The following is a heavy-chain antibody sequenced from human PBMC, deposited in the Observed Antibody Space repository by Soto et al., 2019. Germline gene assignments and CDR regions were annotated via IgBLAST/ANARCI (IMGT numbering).Heavy chain of an antibody. CDR2: IIPIFGTA. J-gene: IGHJ3*02. CDR1: GGTFSSYA. V-gene: IGHV1-69*06. CDR3: ARGATVVTPGGVSAFDI. Sequence: QVQLVQSGAEVKKPGSSVKVSCKASGGTFSSYAISWVRQAPGQGLEWMGGIIPIFGTANYAQKFQGRVTINADKSTNKDYMELSSLRSEDTAVYYCARGATVVTPGGVSAFDIWGQGTMVTVSS. D-gene: IGHD4-17*01.